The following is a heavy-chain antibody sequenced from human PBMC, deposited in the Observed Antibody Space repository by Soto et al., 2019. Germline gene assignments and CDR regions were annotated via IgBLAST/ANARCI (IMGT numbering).Heavy chain of an antibody. Sequence: QVQLVQSGAEVKKPGASVKVSCKASGYTFNSYNIDWVRQAPGQGLEWMGWISTYNGNTYYAQKLQGRVTMTTDTSTNTAYMELRSLRADDTAVYFCAGEFVTRRVFEDWGQGTLVTVSS. J-gene: IGHJ4*02. V-gene: IGHV1-18*04. D-gene: IGHD2-15*01. CDR2: ISTYNGNT. CDR1: GYTFNSYN. CDR3: AGEFVTRRVFED.